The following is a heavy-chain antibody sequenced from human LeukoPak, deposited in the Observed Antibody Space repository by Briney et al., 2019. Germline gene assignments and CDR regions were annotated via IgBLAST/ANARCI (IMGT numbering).Heavy chain of an antibody. CDR2: ISYDGSNK. D-gene: IGHD3-9*01. J-gene: IGHJ4*02. CDR1: GFTFSSYA. CDR3: ARSGVLSFDY. V-gene: IGHV3-30*04. Sequence: GRSLRLSCAASGFTFSSYAMHWVRQAPGKGPEWVAVISYDGSNKYYADSVKGRFTISRDNSKNTLYLQMNSLRAEDTAVYYCARSGVLSFDYWGQGTLVTVSS.